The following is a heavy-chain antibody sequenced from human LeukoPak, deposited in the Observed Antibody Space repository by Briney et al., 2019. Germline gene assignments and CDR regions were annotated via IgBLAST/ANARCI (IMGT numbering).Heavy chain of an antibody. CDR1: GGSLSSHY. V-gene: IGHV4-59*11. Sequence: SETLSLTCTVSGGSLSSHYWSWIRQPPGKGLEWIGYIYYSGTTNYNPSLKSRVTISVDTSKNQFSLKLSSVTAADTAVYYCVRGVYIAAAQYGYWGQGTLVTDSS. J-gene: IGHJ4*02. CDR2: IYYSGTT. CDR3: VRGVYIAAAQYGY. D-gene: IGHD6-13*01.